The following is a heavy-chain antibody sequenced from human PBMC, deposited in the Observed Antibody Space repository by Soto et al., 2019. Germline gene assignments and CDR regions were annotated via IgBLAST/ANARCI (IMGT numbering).Heavy chain of an antibody. CDR2: IIPIFGTA. CDR3: ARDTRMSAVAYYYYGMDV. CDR1: GGTFSSYA. D-gene: IGHD6-19*01. V-gene: IGHV1-69*01. J-gene: IGHJ6*02. Sequence: QVQLVRSGAEVKKPGSSVKVSCKASGGTFSSYAISWVRQAPGQGLEWMGGIIPIFGTANYAQKFQGRVTITADESTSTAYMELSSLRSEDTAVYYCARDTRMSAVAYYYYGMDVWGQGTTVTVSS.